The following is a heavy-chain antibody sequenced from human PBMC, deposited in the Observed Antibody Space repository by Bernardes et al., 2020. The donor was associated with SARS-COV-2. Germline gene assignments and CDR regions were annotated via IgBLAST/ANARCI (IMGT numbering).Heavy chain of an antibody. V-gene: IGHV4-34*01. J-gene: IGHJ4*02. CDR1: GGSFSGYY. D-gene: IGHD3-10*01. Sequence: LSLTFAFYGGSFSGYYWSWIRQPPGKGLEWIGEINHSGSTNYNPSLKSRVTISVDTSKNQFSLKLSSVTAADTAVYYCARTQRTLLWFGELWYYFDYWGQGTLVTVSS. CDR2: INHSGST. CDR3: ARTQRTLLWFGELWYYFDY.